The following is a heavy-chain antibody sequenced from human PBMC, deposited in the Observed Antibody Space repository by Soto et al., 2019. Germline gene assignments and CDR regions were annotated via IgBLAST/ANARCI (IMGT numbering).Heavy chain of an antibody. Sequence: QVQLVQSGAEVKKPGASVKVSCKASGYTFTSYGISWVRQAPGPGLEWMGWISADNGNTNYAQKLQGRVTMTTDTSTSTAYMELRSLRSDDTAVYYCARDLVNYYDSSGDYYSGDAFDIWGQGTMVTVSS. D-gene: IGHD3-22*01. V-gene: IGHV1-18*01. J-gene: IGHJ3*02. CDR3: ARDLVNYYDSSGDYYSGDAFDI. CDR2: ISADNGNT. CDR1: GYTFTSYG.